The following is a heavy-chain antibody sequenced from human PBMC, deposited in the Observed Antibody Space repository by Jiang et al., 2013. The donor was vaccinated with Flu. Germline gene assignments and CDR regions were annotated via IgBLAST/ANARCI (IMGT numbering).Heavy chain of an antibody. V-gene: IGHV3-66*01. CDR3: AGRGDYDFGLALLYFDL. D-gene: IGHD4-17*01. CDR1: GFTVSSNY. CDR2: IYSGGST. Sequence: QLLESGGGLVQPGGSLRLSCAASGFTVSSNYMSWVRQAPGKGLEWVSVIYSGGSTYYADSVKGRFTISRDNSKNTLYLQMNSLRAEDTAVYYCAGRGDYDFGLALLYFDLWGRGTLVTVSS. J-gene: IGHJ2*01.